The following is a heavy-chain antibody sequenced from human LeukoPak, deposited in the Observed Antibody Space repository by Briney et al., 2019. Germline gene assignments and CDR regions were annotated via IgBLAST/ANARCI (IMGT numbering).Heavy chain of an antibody. CDR3: ARDATMVRGVIFGMDV. J-gene: IGHJ6*02. V-gene: IGHV3-33*01. CDR2: IWYDGSNK. CDR1: GFTFSSYG. D-gene: IGHD3-10*01. Sequence: PGGSLRLSCAASGFTFSSYGMHWVRQAPGKGLEWVAVIWYDGSNKYYADSVKGRFTISRDNSKNTLYLQMNSLRAEDTAVYYCARDATMVRGVIFGMDVWGQGTTVTVSS.